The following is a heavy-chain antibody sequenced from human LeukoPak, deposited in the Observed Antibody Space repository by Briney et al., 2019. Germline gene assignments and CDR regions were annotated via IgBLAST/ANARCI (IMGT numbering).Heavy chain of an antibody. D-gene: IGHD4-4*01. CDR1: GFTFSANW. J-gene: IGHJ6*02. Sequence: GGSLRLSCAASGFTFSANWMSWLRQAPGKGLEWVANIKPDGTQRDYVDSVRGRFTISRDNAENTLFLQMNSLRAEDTAVYYCAREQTTVTDDYYYYGMDVWGQGTTVTVSS. CDR3: AREQTTVTDDYYYYGMDV. V-gene: IGHV3-7*01. CDR2: IKPDGTQR.